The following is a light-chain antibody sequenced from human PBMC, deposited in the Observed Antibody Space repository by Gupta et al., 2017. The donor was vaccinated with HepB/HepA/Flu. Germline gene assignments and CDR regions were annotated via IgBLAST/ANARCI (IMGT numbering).Light chain of an antibody. Sequence: DIPMTQSPSSLSASVGDRVTITCRASQSISTYLNWYQQKPGKAPKLLIHSASSLHSGVPSRFSGSGSGTDFTLAISSLQPEDFATYYCQHSYNDPRTFGQGTKVEIK. CDR3: QHSYNDPRT. CDR2: SAS. CDR1: QSISTY. J-gene: IGKJ1*01. V-gene: IGKV1-39*01.